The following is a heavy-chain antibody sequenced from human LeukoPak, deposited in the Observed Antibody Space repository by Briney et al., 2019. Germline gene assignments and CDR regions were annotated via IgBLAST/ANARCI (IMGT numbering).Heavy chain of an antibody. CDR1: GGSISSYY. D-gene: IGHD2-2*01. J-gene: IGHJ6*02. V-gene: IGHV4-59*08. Sequence: PSETLSVTCTVSGGSISSYYWSWIRQPPGKGLEWIGYIYYSGSTNYNPSLKSRVTISVDTSKNQFSLKLSSVTAADTAVYYCARLNIVVVPAAPYYYYYGMDVWGQGTTDTVSS. CDR2: IYYSGST. CDR3: ARLNIVVVPAAPYYYYYGMDV.